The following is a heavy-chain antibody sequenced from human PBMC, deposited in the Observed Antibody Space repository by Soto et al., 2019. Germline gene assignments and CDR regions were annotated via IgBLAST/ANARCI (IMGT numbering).Heavy chain of an antibody. D-gene: IGHD3-22*01. V-gene: IGHV3-30-3*01. Sequence: PGGSLRLSCAASGFTFSSYAMHWVRQAPGKGLEWVAVISYDGSNKYYADSVKGRFTISRDNSKNTLYLQMNSLRAEDTAVYYCAASEAGYYPHSGYWREGPLVTVSS. CDR1: GFTFSSYA. CDR2: ISYDGSNK. J-gene: IGHJ4*02. CDR3: AASEAGYYPHSGY.